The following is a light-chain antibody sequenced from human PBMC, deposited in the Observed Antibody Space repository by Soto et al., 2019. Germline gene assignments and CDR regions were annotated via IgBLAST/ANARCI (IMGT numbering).Light chain of an antibody. CDR2: GDS. CDR3: QSYDSSLSGVV. V-gene: IGLV1-40*01. J-gene: IGLJ2*01. Sequence: QSVLTQPPSVSGAPGQGVSISCTGSSSNIGAGYDVHWYRQLPGTAPKLLIYGDSNRPSGVPDRFSGSKSGTSASLAITGLQAEDEADYYCQSYDSSLSGVVFGGGTKLTVL. CDR1: SSNIGAGYD.